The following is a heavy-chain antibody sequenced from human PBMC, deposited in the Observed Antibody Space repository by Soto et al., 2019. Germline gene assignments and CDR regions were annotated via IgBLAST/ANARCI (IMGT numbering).Heavy chain of an antibody. V-gene: IGHV3-23*01. CDR3: AKDPHGGYVGAFDS. D-gene: IGHD5-12*01. CDR2: ITASGGTT. J-gene: IGHJ4*02. CDR1: GFTFSNYA. Sequence: EVQWLESGGGLVQPGGSLRLSCAASGFTFSNYAMTWVRQAPGKGLEYVSSITASGGTTLYADSVKGRFTISRDNSKNTLYLQLNRLRAEDTAIYCCAKDPHGGYVGAFDSWGQGSLVTVSA.